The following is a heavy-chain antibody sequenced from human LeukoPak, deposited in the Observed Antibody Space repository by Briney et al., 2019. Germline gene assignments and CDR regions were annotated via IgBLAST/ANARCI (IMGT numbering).Heavy chain of an antibody. CDR3: ARVSGGTRDY. CDR1: GGSISSGSYY. V-gene: IGHV4-61*02. CDR2: IYTSGST. Sequence: SQTLSLTCTVSGGSISSGSYYWRWIRQPAGKGLEWIGRIYTSGSTNYNPSLKSRVTISVDTSKNPFSLKLSSVTAADTAVYYCARVSGGTRDYWGQGTLVTVSS. D-gene: IGHD2-15*01. J-gene: IGHJ4*02.